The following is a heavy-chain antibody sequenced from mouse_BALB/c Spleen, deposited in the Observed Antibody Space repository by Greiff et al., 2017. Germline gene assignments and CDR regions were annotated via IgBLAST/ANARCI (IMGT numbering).Heavy chain of an antibody. V-gene: IGHV3-6*02. CDR3: ARGYVFDY. Sequence: EVQRVESGPGLVKPSQSLSLTCSVTGYSITSGYYWNWIRQFPGNKLEWMGYISYDGSNNYNPSLKNRISITRDTSKNQFFLKLNSVTTEDTATYYCARGYVFDYWGQGTTLTVSS. J-gene: IGHJ2*01. D-gene: IGHD1-1*01. CDR1: GYSITSGYY. CDR2: ISYDGSN.